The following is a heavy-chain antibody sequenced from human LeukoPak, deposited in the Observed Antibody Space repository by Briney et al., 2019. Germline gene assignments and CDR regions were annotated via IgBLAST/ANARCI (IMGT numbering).Heavy chain of an antibody. J-gene: IGHJ4*02. Sequence: GGSLRLSCAASDFSVSTNYMNWVRQSPGKGLEWVSAIGGGGGNIHYAESVKGRFTISRDNSKSTLFLHMNSLRAEDTAVYYCARESEAAACIDYWGQGTLVTVSS. CDR2: IGGGGGNI. CDR1: DFSVSTNY. CDR3: ARESEAAACIDY. V-gene: IGHV3-23*01. D-gene: IGHD6-13*01.